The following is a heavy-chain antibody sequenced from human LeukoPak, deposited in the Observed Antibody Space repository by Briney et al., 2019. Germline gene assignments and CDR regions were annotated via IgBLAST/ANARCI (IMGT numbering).Heavy chain of an antibody. CDR2: IIPILGIA. CDR3: ARVVDDSRSDYFDY. J-gene: IGHJ4*02. D-gene: IGHD3-22*01. Sequence: ASVNVSCKASGGTFSSYAISWVRQAPGQGLEWLGRIIPILGIANYAQKFQGRVTITADKSTSTAYMELSSLRSEDTAVYYCARVVDDSRSDYFDYWGQGTLVTVSS. V-gene: IGHV1-69*04. CDR1: GGTFSSYA.